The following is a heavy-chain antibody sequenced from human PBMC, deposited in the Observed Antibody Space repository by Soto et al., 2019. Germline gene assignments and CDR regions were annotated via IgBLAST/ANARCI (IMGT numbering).Heavy chain of an antibody. D-gene: IGHD2-2*01. CDR2: VYYSGGA. Sequence: SETLSLTCTVSGGSISGYYWSWIRQPPGKGLEWIGNVYYSGGAKYNPSVKSRVTISVDTSKNQFSLKLSSVTAADTAVYYCARDFRTPAATPNSYYYYGMDVWGQGTTVT. CDR3: ARDFRTPAATPNSYYYYGMDV. J-gene: IGHJ6*02. CDR1: GGSISGYY. V-gene: IGHV4-59*01.